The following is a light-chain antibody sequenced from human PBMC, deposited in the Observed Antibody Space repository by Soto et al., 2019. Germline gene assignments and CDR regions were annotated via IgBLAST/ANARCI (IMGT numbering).Light chain of an antibody. J-gene: IGKJ5*01. CDR2: DAS. Sequence: EIVLTQSPATLSFSPGERATLSCRASQGVNNHLAWYQQKPGQAPRLLIYDASNRATGIPARFSGSGSGTDFTLTISSLEPEDFAVYFCHQRSDWPPGFGQGTRLEI. CDR1: QGVNNH. CDR3: HQRSDWPPG. V-gene: IGKV3-11*01.